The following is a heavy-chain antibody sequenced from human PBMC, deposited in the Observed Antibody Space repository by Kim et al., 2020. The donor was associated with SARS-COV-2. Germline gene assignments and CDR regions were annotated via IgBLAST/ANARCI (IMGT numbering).Heavy chain of an antibody. Sequence: GGSLRLSCAASGFTFSDSPIHWVRQASGKGLEWVGRIRSRVYSYATSYAASVKGRFTISRADSEITAYLQMNSLKTADTAVYYCTTIAGATFSFWYAIDV. J-gene: IGHJ3*01. D-gene: IGHD1-1*01. CDR1: GFTFSDSP. V-gene: IGHV3-73*01. CDR3: TTIAGATFSFWYAIDV. CDR2: IRSRVYSYAT.